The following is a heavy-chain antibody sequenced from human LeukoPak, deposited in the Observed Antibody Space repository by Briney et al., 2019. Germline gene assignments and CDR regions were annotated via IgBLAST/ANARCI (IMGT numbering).Heavy chain of an antibody. CDR2: IGGDGSNK. Sequence: GGSLRLSCAVFGFMFRKYGMHWVRQPPDKGLGGVAFIGGDGSNKLFAEPVEGRFTISRDNSKNTVSLQMNSLRSEDTAVYYCAKDWGARGCCGDYFDYWGQGSLVTVS. CDR3: AKDWGARGCCGDYFDY. CDR1: GFMFRKYG. V-gene: IGHV3-30*02. D-gene: IGHD6-19*01. J-gene: IGHJ4*02.